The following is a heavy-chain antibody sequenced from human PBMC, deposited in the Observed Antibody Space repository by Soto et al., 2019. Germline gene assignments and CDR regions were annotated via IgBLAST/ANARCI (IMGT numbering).Heavy chain of an antibody. D-gene: IGHD6-13*01. J-gene: IGHJ4*02. CDR1: GGSITSYY. V-gene: IGHV4-59*01. Sequence: PSETLSLTCAVSGGSITSYYWSWIRQAPGKGLEWIGYIYHSGSTDYNPSLKSRVTMSLDTSKNQVSLRLTSVTAADTAVYYCEAAPRYWGQGTLVTVSS. CDR2: IYHSGST. CDR3: EAAPRY.